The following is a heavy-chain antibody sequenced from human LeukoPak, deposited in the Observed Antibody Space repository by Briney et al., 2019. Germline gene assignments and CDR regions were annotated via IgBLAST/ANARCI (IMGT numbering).Heavy chain of an antibody. V-gene: IGHV1-18*01. Sequence: ASVKVSCKASGYTFTSYGISWVRQAPGQGLEWMGWISAYNGNTNYAQKLQGRVTMTTDTSTSTAYMELRSLRSDDTAVYYCASMQKRTAEYSRAGMGFDPWGQGTLVTVSS. D-gene: IGHD6-6*01. J-gene: IGHJ5*02. CDR2: ISAYNGNT. CDR3: ASMQKRTAEYSRAGMGFDP. CDR1: GYTFTSYG.